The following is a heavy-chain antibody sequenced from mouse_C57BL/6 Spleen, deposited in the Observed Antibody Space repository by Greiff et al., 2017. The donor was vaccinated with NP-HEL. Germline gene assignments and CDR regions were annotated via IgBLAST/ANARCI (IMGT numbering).Heavy chain of an antibody. Sequence: QVQLKQPGAELVKPGASVKLSCKASGYTFTSYWMHWVKQRPGRGLEWIGRIDPNSGGTKYNEKFKSKATLTVDKPSSTAYMQLSSLTSEDSAVYYCARSFITTVVANFDYWGQGTTLTVSS. CDR1: GYTFTSYW. CDR3: ARSFITTVVANFDY. V-gene: IGHV1-72*01. CDR2: IDPNSGGT. J-gene: IGHJ2*01. D-gene: IGHD1-1*01.